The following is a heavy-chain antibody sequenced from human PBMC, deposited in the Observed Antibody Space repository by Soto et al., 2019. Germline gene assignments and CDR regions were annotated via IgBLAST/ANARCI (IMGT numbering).Heavy chain of an antibody. CDR2: IYSGGTT. CDR1: GFTVSNNY. Sequence: GGSLRLSCAASGFTVSNNYMNWVRQAPGKGLEWVSVIYSGGTTYYADSVKGRFTISRDNSKNTLYLQMNSLRAEDTAVYYCARVTYGGYVSYYYRMEDCGKGTTVTDPS. CDR3: ARVTYGGYVSYYYRMED. D-gene: IGHD5-12*01. J-gene: IGHJ6*04. V-gene: IGHV3-66*01.